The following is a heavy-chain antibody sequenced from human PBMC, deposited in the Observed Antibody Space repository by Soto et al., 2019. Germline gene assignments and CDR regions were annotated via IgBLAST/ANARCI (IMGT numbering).Heavy chain of an antibody. CDR2: INPSGGST. J-gene: IGHJ6*02. CDR3: ASTIFGDVMDV. CDR1: GYSFTSYY. D-gene: IGHD3-3*01. V-gene: IGHV1-46*01. Sequence: QVQLVQSGAEVKKPGASVKVSCKASGYSFTSYYMHWVRQAPGQGLEWMGIINPSGGSTTYAQRFQGRVIMTRDTSTCTVYMELSSLRSEDTAMYYGASTIFGDVMDVWGQGTSVTVSS.